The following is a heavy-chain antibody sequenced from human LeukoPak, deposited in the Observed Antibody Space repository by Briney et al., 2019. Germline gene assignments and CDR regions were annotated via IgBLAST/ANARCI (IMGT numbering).Heavy chain of an antibody. CDR1: GFTFSSYW. D-gene: IGHD2-2*01. CDR2: INSDGSST. Sequence: GGSLRLSCAASGFTFSSYWMHWVRQAPGKGLVWVSRINSDGSSTSYADSVKGRFTIPRDNAKNTLYLQMNSLRAEDTAVYYCAKDINWFAGIVVVPAVDYWGQGTLVTVSS. V-gene: IGHV3-74*01. J-gene: IGHJ4*02. CDR3: AKDINWFAGIVVVPAVDY.